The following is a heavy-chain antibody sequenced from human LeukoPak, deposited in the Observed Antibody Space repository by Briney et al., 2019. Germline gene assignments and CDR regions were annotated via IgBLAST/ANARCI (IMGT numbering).Heavy chain of an antibody. CDR1: GYTFTGFY. V-gene: IGHV1-2*02. J-gene: IGHJ4*02. CDR3: ARGRYSGSYYVDY. D-gene: IGHD1-26*01. Sequence: KVXXKASGYTFTGFYMHWVRQAPGQGREWRGWINPKSGGTNSAQKFQGRVTMTRDTSITTVYMELSSLRPDDTAVYYCARGRYSGSYYVDYWGQGTLVTVSS. CDR2: INPKSGGT.